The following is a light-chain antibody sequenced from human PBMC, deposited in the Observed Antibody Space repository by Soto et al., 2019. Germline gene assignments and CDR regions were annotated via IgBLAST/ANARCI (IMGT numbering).Light chain of an antibody. Sequence: DIQMTQSPSSLSASVGDRVTITCQASQDISNYLNWYQQKPGKAPKLLIYDASKLETGVPSRFSGSGSGTDFTFTISSLQPEDIATYYCQQYDNLTSLTFGGGTKVEIK. CDR3: QQYDNLTSLT. J-gene: IGKJ4*01. CDR1: QDISNY. CDR2: DAS. V-gene: IGKV1-33*01.